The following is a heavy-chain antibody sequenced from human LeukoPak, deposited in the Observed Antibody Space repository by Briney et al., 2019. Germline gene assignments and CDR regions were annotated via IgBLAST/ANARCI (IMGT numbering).Heavy chain of an antibody. CDR2: IYYSGST. J-gene: IGHJ4*02. Sequence: NPSETLSLTCTVSGVSISSYYWSWIRQPPGKGLEWIGYIYYSGSTNYNPSLKSRVTISVDTSKNQFSLRLSSVTAADTAVYFCARRIWDGGWYFDSWGQGTLVTVSS. CDR3: ARRIWDGGWYFDS. CDR1: GVSISSYY. D-gene: IGHD2/OR15-2a*01. V-gene: IGHV4-59*08.